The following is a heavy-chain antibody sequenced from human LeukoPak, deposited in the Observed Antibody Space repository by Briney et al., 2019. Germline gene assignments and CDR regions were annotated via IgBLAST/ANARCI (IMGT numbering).Heavy chain of an antibody. V-gene: IGHV1-18*01. CDR3: ARGVVDYDILTGYYLDY. D-gene: IGHD3-9*01. Sequence: AAGKLCFKASGYTFTSCGNSLVWQAPGQGLEWMGWISAYNGNTNNAQKLQGRLTMTTDTSTSTDDMELKSLRSDDTAVYYCARGVVDYDILTGYYLDYWGQGTLVTVSS. CDR1: GYTFTSCG. J-gene: IGHJ4*02. CDR2: ISAYNGNT.